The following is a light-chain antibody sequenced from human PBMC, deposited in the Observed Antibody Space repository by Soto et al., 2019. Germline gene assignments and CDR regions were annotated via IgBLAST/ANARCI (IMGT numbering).Light chain of an antibody. V-gene: IGKV1-5*01. CDR1: QSITTW. CDR3: QQYGSSGT. Sequence: DIHIPQSASTVSASFVDSVTITCRASQSITTWLAWYQQRPGKAPKLLIYDVSSLQSGVPSRFSGSGSGTDFTLTISRLEPEDFAVYYCQQYGSSGTFGQGTKVDIK. CDR2: DVS. J-gene: IGKJ1*01.